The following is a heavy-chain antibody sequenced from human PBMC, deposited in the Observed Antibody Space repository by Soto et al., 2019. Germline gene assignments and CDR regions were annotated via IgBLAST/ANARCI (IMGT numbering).Heavy chain of an antibody. CDR1: GFTFSSYA. Sequence: PGGSLRLSCAASGFTFSSYAMSWVRQAPGKGLEWVSAISGSGGSTYYADSVKGRFTISRDNSKNTLYLQMNSLRAEDTAVYYCAKDSGNTMVRGDLIDYWGQGTLVTVSS. D-gene: IGHD3-10*01. J-gene: IGHJ4*02. V-gene: IGHV3-23*01. CDR3: AKDSGNTMVRGDLIDY. CDR2: ISGSGGST.